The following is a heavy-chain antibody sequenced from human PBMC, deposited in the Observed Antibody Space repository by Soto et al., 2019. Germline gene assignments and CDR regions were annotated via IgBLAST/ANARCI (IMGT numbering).Heavy chain of an antibody. J-gene: IGHJ3*02. CDR3: ARGRGRYDYVWGSYRYHDAFDI. CDR2: ISSSGSTI. CDR1: GFTFSSYE. V-gene: IGHV3-48*03. D-gene: IGHD3-16*02. Sequence: EVQLVESGGGLVQPGGSLRLSCAASGFTFSSYEMNWVRQAPGKGLEWVSYISSSGSTIYYADSVKGRFTISRDNAKNSLDLQMNSLRAEDTAVYYCARGRGRYDYVWGSYRYHDAFDIWGQGTMVTVSS.